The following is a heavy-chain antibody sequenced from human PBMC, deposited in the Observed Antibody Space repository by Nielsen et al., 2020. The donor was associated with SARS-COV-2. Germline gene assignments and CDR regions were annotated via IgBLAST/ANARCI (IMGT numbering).Heavy chain of an antibody. D-gene: IGHD3-3*02. CDR2: ITNRGDIS. CDR3: AKGERGISIVFES. J-gene: IGHJ4*02. CDR1: GFTFDTYA. V-gene: IGHV3-23*01. Sequence: GESLKISCAASGFTFDTYALSWVHQAPGKGLEWVAGITNRGDISFYADSAKGRFTISKDDSKTTLYLQMNSLRAEDTAQYYCAKGERGISIVFESWGQGTLVTVSS.